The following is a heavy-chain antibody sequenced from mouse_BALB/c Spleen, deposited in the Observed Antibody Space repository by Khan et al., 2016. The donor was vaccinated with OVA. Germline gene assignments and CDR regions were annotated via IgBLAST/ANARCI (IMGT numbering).Heavy chain of an antibody. V-gene: IGHV3-6*02. CDR2: IRYDGDS. CDR1: GYSITSGYF. D-gene: IGHD3-1*01. CDR3: ARGGSSGPAWFAY. J-gene: IGHJ3*01. Sequence: EVQLQESGPGLVKPSQSLSLTCSVTGYSITSGYFWNWIRQFPGNKLEWMGYIRYDGDSNYNPSLKNRISITRDTSKNHLFLKLNSVTPEDTATYYCARGGSSGPAWFAYWGQGTLVTVSA.